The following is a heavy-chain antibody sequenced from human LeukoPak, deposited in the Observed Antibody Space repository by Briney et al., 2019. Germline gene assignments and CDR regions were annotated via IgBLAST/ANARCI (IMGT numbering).Heavy chain of an antibody. CDR1: GFTFSIYS. D-gene: IGHD2-21*02. J-gene: IGHJ2*01. V-gene: IGHV3-21*01. CDR3: ARGPPSAYCGDDCYWYFDL. Sequence: GGSLRLSCAASGFTFSIYSMNWARQAPGKGLEGVSSISSSSSYIYYADSVKGRFTISRDNAKNSLYLQMNSLRAEDTAVYYCARGPPSAYCGDDCYWYFDLWGRGTLVTVSS. CDR2: ISSSSSYI.